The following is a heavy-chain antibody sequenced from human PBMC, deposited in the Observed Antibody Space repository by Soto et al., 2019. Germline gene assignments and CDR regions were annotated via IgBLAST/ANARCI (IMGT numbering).Heavy chain of an antibody. Sequence: QVQMVASGGGVVQPGRSLRLSCAASGFTFSDYGMHWVRQAPARGPEWVALVRDDGSKTYYADSVRGRFTISRDNSKNMFYLQLNGLRAEDPAMYYCATSTATDAFDIWGQGTMVTVSS. CDR2: VRDDGSKT. J-gene: IGHJ3*02. CDR1: GFTFSDYG. V-gene: IGHV3-33*01. CDR3: ATSTATDAFDI.